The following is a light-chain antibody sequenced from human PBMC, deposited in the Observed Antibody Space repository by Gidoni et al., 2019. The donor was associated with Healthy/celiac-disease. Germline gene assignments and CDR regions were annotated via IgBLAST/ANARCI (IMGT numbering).Light chain of an antibody. Sequence: DIQMTQSPSSLSASVGERVTITCRASQSVSSFLNWYQQKPGKAPSLLIYAASNLRSGVPSRFSGSGSGTYFTLTISSLQPEDFATYHCQQSYTSSYTFXQXTKLEIK. CDR1: QSVSSF. J-gene: IGKJ2*01. V-gene: IGKV1-39*01. CDR3: QQSYTSSYT. CDR2: AAS.